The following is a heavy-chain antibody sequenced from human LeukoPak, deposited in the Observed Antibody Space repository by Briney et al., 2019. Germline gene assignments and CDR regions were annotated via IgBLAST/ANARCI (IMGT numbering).Heavy chain of an antibody. J-gene: IGHJ4*02. D-gene: IGHD6-19*01. CDR2: IKQDGSEK. Sequence: GGSLRLSCAASGFTFSRFSMNWVRQAPGKGLEWVANIKQDGSEKYYVDSVKGRFTISRDNAKNSLYLQMNSLRAEDTAVYYCARDWGGRSAVAGTFDYWGQGTLVTVSS. CDR3: ARDWGGRSAVAGTFDY. CDR1: GFTFSRFS. V-gene: IGHV3-7*01.